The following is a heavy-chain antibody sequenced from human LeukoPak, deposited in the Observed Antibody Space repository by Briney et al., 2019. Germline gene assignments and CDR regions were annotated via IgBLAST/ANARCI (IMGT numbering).Heavy chain of an antibody. D-gene: IGHD6-6*01. CDR3: ARGGAARPDI. V-gene: IGHV3-48*04. CDR2: ISSSSTSI. CDR1: GFNLRNYG. Sequence: QLGGSLRLSCAASGFNLRNYGMNWVRQAPGKGLEWVSYISSSSTSIDYADSVRGRFTISRDNARNSLYLQMNSLRAEDMAVYYCARGGAARPDIWGQGTMVIVSS. J-gene: IGHJ3*02.